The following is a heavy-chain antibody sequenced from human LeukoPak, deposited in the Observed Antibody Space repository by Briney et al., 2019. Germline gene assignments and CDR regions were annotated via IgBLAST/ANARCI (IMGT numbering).Heavy chain of an antibody. CDR1: EFTFNSHG. D-gene: IGHD2-15*01. CDR3: ASRDPCSGGSCYGLGY. CDR2: INDGGSAT. Sequence: GGSLRLSCACSEFTFNSHGMHWVRQAPGKGLEWVSAINDGGSATYYGDSVKGRFTIPRDNSKNTLYLQMNSLRAEDTALYYCASRDPCSGGSCYGLGYWGQGTLVTVSS. V-gene: IGHV3-23*01. J-gene: IGHJ4*02.